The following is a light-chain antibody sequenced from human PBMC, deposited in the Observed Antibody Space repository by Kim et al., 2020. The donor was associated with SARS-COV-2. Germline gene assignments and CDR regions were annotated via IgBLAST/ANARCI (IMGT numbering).Light chain of an antibody. CDR2: AAS. V-gene: IGKV1-39*01. Sequence: ASVGERVTNTCRASQSISGYLNWYQQKPGKAPQLLISAASSLQSGVPSRFSGRESGSDFTLTISSLQPEDFATYYCQQSYRTPLTFGGGTRVEIK. J-gene: IGKJ4*01. CDR3: QQSYRTPLT. CDR1: QSISGY.